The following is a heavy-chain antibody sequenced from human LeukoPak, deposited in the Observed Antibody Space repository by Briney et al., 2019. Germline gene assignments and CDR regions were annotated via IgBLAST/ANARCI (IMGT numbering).Heavy chain of an antibody. CDR1: GFTVSNNY. J-gene: IGHJ4*02. CDR3: AREIPGRIAADC. CDR2: IYSGGST. Sequence: GGSLRLSCAASGFTVSNNYMNWVRQAPGKGLEWVSSIYSGGSTYYADSVKGRFTISRDNAKNSLFLQMNRLRGEDTAIYFCAREIPGRIAADCWGQGTLVTVSS. D-gene: IGHD2-15*01. V-gene: IGHV3-53*01.